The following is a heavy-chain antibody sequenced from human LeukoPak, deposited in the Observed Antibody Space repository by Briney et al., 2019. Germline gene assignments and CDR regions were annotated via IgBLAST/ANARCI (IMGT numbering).Heavy chain of an antibody. D-gene: IGHD3-10*01. V-gene: IGHV1-18*01. CDR2: ISGYSGNT. Sequence: ASVKVSCKASGYTFTSYGINWVRQAPGQGLEWMGWISGYSGNTQYAQELQGRVTMTTETSTTTAYMELRNLRSDDTAVHYCARDHYGSGSYFAYWGPGTLVTVSS. J-gene: IGHJ4*02. CDR3: ARDHYGSGSYFAY. CDR1: GYTFTSYG.